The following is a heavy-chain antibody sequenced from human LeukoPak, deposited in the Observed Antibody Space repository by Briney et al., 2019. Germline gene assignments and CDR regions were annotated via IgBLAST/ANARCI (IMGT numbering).Heavy chain of an antibody. CDR1: GFTFSSYS. D-gene: IGHD1-26*01. V-gene: IGHV3-21*01. CDR2: ISSSSSYI. J-gene: IGHJ4*02. CDR3: ARGGLGATSYYFDY. Sequence: GGSLRLSCAASGFTFSSYSMNWVRQAPGKGLEWVSSISSSSSYIYYADSVKGRFTISRDNAKNSLYLQMNSLRAEDTAVYYCARGGLGATSYYFDYWGQGTLVTVSS.